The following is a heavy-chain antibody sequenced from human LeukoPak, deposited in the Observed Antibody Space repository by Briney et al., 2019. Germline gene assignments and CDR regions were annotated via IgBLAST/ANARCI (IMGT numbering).Heavy chain of an antibody. V-gene: IGHV3-21*01. D-gene: IGHD3-22*01. J-gene: IGHJ4*02. CDR1: GYTFTSYS. Sequence: GGSLRVSCAASGYTFTSYSMNWVRQAPGQGLEWVSSISTSSGYTNYAQSVKGRVTISRDTAKNSLYLQMNSLRAEDTAVYYCARADYDSSGYIDYWGEGTLVTVSS. CDR3: ARADYDSSGYIDY. CDR2: ISTSSGYT.